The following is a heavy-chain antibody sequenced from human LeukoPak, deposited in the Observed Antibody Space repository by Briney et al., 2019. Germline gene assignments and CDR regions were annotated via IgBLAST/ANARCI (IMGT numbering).Heavy chain of an antibody. Sequence: GESLKISCKGSGYSFSNYWIGWVRQMPGKGLEWMGIIYPGDSDTRYSPSFQGQASISVDKSISTAYLQWSSLKASDTAMYYCARTNAFDIWGQGTMVTVSS. V-gene: IGHV5-51*01. J-gene: IGHJ3*02. CDR3: ARTNAFDI. CDR1: GYSFSNYW. CDR2: IYPGDSDT.